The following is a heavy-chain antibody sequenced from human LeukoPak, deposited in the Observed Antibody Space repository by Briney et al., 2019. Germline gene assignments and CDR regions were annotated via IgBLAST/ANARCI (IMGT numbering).Heavy chain of an antibody. CDR3: AKGVGIAGGVFEY. J-gene: IGHJ4*02. CDR1: GFTFSGYD. CDR2: ITGSGGTT. V-gene: IGHV3-23*01. Sequence: PGGSLRLSCTASGFTFSGYDMGWVRQAPGKGLEWVSSITGSGGTTYYAASVKGRFTISRDNSKNTLYLQMNSLRAEDTAVYYCAKGVGIAGGVFEYWGQGTLVTVSS. D-gene: IGHD6-13*01.